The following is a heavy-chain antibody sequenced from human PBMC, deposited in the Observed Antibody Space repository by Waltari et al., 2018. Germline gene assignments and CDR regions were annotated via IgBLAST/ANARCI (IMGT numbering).Heavy chain of an antibody. Sequence: QVQLVQSGAEVKKPGSSVKVSCKASGGTFSSYAISWVRQAPGQGLEWMGGIIPIFGTPNYATKYQGRVTITADESTSTAYMELSSLRSEDTAVYYCARKQDCSSTSGYTAWWFDPWGQGTLVTVSS. V-gene: IGHV1-69*01. CDR1: GGTFSSYA. CDR3: ARKQDCSSTSGYTAWWFDP. CDR2: IIPIFGTP. D-gene: IGHD2-2*02. J-gene: IGHJ5*02.